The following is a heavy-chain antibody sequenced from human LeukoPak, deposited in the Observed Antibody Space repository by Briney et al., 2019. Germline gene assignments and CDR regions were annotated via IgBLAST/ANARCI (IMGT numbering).Heavy chain of an antibody. Sequence: SGPTLVKPTQTLTLTCTFSGLSLSTSGVGVGWIRQPPGKALEWLALIYWDDDKRYSPSLKSRLTITKDTSKNQVVLTMTNMDPVDTATYYCAHRGREEQQFDYWGQGTLVTGSS. J-gene: IGHJ4*02. D-gene: IGHD6-13*01. V-gene: IGHV2-5*02. CDR3: AHRGREEQQFDY. CDR1: GLSLSTSGVG. CDR2: IYWDDDK.